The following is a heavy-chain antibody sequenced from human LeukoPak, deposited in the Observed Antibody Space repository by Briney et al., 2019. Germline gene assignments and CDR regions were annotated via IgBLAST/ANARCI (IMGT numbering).Heavy chain of an antibody. Sequence: GGSLRLSCAASGFIFYDYAMQWVRQAPGKGLEWVSGISWNSGRIVYADSGKGRFTISRDPAKNSLYLQMNSLRAEDTALYYCAKDNGDRAVAGPYYFDYWGQGTLVTVSS. CDR3: AKDNGDRAVAGPYYFDY. J-gene: IGHJ4*02. V-gene: IGHV3-9*01. CDR1: GFIFYDYA. D-gene: IGHD6-19*01. CDR2: ISWNSGRI.